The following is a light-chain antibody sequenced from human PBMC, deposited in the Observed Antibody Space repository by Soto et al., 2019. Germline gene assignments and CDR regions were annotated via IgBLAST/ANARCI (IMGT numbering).Light chain of an antibody. CDR2: EVS. V-gene: IGLV2-14*01. CDR3: SSYTSSSTYG. Sequence: QAVVTQPASVSGSPGQSITISCTGTSSDVGGYNYVSWYQQHPGKAPKLMIYEVSNRPSGVSNRFSGSKSGNTASLTISGLQAEDEADYYCSSYTSSSTYGFGTGTKLTVL. CDR1: SSDVGGYNY. J-gene: IGLJ1*01.